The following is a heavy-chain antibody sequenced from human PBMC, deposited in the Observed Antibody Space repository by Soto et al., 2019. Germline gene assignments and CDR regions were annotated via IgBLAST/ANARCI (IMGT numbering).Heavy chain of an antibody. CDR2: IYYSGST. J-gene: IGHJ4*02. CDR1: GGSVSSGSYY. Sequence: KTSETLSLTCTVSGGSVSSGSYYWSWIRQPPGKGLEWIGYIYYSGSTNYNPSLKSRVTISVDTSKNQFSLKLSSVTAADTAVYYCARAPVAGPYYFDYWGQGTLVTVSS. CDR3: ARAPVAGPYYFDY. D-gene: IGHD6-19*01. V-gene: IGHV4-61*01.